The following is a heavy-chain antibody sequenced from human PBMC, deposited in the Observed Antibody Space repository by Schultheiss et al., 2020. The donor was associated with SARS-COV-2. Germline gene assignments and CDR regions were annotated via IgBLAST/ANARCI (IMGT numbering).Heavy chain of an antibody. CDR3: AKVANYYDSSGYLDY. V-gene: IGHV3-11*06. Sequence: DSLKGRFTISRDSAKKSLYLQMTTLRADDTAAYYCAKVANYYDSSGYLDYWGQGTLVTVSS. J-gene: IGHJ4*02. D-gene: IGHD3-22*01.